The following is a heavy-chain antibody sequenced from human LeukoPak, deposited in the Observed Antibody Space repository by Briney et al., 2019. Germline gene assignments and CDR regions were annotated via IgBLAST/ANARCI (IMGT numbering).Heavy chain of an antibody. D-gene: IGHD5-24*01. V-gene: IGHV1-69*13. CDR2: LIPISGTT. CDR3: AREGPVGSDGF. CDR1: GGTFSSYA. Sequence: SVKVSCKASGGTFSSYALSWVRQAPGQGLEWMGGLIPISGTTNYEQRFQGRVTMTADEATATAYMELSSLRSEDTAVYYCAREGPVGSDGFWGQGTLVTVSS. J-gene: IGHJ1*01.